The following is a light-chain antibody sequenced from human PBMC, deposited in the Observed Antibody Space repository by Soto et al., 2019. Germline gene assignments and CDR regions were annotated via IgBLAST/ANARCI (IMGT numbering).Light chain of an antibody. Sequence: QSALTQPASVSGSPGQSITISCTGTSSDLDGYNYVAWYQYHPVKAPKLLIYDVSNRPSGISNHFVGSNSGNTASLTISGLQAEDESAYSCTSFIISRTTVRFGGVTTVTLL. CDR3: TSFIISRTTVR. V-gene: IGLV2-14*01. CDR1: SSDLDGYNY. CDR2: DVS. J-gene: IGLJ2*01.